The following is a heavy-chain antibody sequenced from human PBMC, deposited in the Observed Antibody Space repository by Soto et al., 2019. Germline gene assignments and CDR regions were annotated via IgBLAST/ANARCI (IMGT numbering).Heavy chain of an antibody. J-gene: IGHJ3*02. Sequence: QVQLQESGPGLVKPSDTLSHTCAVSGYSISSSNWWGWIRQPPGKGLEWIGYIYYSGSTYYNPSLKSRVXIXVSXSKNQFSLKLSSVTAVDTAVSYCARKNGVLDAFDIWGQGTMVTVSS. CDR2: IYYSGST. V-gene: IGHV4-28*01. CDR1: GYSISSSNW. CDR3: ARKNGVLDAFDI. D-gene: IGHD4-17*01.